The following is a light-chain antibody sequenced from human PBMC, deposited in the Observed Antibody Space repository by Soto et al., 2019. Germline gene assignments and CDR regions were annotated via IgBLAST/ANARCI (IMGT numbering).Light chain of an antibody. V-gene: IGKV2-30*01. J-gene: IGKJ4*01. CDR1: ESLVYGDGNTN. CDR3: MQRTHWTLT. CDR2: QVY. Sequence: DVVMTQTPLSLPVTLGQPASISCRSSESLVYGDGNTNLTWFHQGPGQSPRRLIYQVYKRDSGVPDRFSGSGAGSDFTLTISRVEAGDVGVYYCMQRTHWTLTFGGGTKVEVK.